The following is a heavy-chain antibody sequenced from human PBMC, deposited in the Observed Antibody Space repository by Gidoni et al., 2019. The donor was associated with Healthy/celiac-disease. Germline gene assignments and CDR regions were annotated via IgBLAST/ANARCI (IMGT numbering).Heavy chain of an antibody. CDR1: GFTFDDYA. CDR3: AKDEESDSSGSLDY. CDR2: ISWNSGSI. J-gene: IGHJ4*02. V-gene: IGHV3-9*01. D-gene: IGHD3-22*01. Sequence: EVQLVESGGGLVQPGRSLRLSCAASGFTFDDYAMHWVRQAPGKGLEWVSGISWNSGSIGYADSVKGRFTISRDNAKNSLYLQMNSLRAEDTALYYCAKDEESDSSGSLDYWGQGTLVTVSS.